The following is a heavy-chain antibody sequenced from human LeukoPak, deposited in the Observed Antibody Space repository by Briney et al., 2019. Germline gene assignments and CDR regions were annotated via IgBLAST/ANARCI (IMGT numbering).Heavy chain of an antibody. J-gene: IGHJ4*02. D-gene: IGHD4-17*01. Sequence: GGSLRLSCAASGFTFGNYAMSWVRQPPGKGLEWVSSISGSGGNTYLADSVKGRFTISRDNSKNTLYLQMNSLRAEDTAVYYCAKVGLRLGGDYWGQGTLVTVSS. CDR2: ISGSGGNT. V-gene: IGHV3-23*01. CDR1: GFTFGNYA. CDR3: AKVGLRLGGDY.